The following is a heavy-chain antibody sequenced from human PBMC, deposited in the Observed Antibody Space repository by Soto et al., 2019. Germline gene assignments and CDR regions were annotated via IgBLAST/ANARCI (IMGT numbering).Heavy chain of an antibody. CDR2: ISYDGSNK. J-gene: IGHJ4*02. V-gene: IGHV3-30-3*01. Sequence: QVQLVESGGGVVQPGRSLRLSCAASGFTFSSYAMHWVRQAPGKGLEWVAVISYDGSNKYYADSVKGRFTISRDNSKNTLYLQMNSLSGEDTAVYYCARDPMGRYYGSGSYYFDYWGQGTLVTVSS. D-gene: IGHD3-10*01. CDR3: ARDPMGRYYGSGSYYFDY. CDR1: GFTFSSYA.